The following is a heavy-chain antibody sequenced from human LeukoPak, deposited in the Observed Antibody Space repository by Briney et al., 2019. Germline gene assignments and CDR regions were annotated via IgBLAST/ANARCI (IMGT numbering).Heavy chain of an antibody. V-gene: IGHV3-30*04. Sequence: GGSLRLSCAASGFTFSSYAIHWVRQAPGKGLEWVAAISYDGGNKYYAGSVKGRFTISRDNSKNTLYLQVNSLRAEDTAVYYCARDSFDPTGFDPWGQGTLVTVSS. CDR1: GFTFSSYA. CDR2: ISYDGGNK. D-gene: IGHD3-10*01. J-gene: IGHJ5*02. CDR3: ARDSFDPTGFDP.